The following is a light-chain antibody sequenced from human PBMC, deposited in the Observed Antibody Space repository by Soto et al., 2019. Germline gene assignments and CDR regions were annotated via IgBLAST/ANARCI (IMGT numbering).Light chain of an antibody. CDR3: MSFTSTLVV. CDR2: DVS. CDR1: SSDVGGYNY. J-gene: IGLJ2*01. Sequence: QSALTQPASVSGSPGQSITISCTGTSSDVGGYNYVSWYQQHPGEAPKLMIYDVSNRPSGVSNRFSGSKSGNTASLTISGLQAEDEADYYCMSFTSTLVVFGGGTKLTVL. V-gene: IGLV2-14*01.